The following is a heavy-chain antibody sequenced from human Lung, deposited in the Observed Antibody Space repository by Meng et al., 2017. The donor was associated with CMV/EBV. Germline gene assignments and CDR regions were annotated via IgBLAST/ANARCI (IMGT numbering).Heavy chain of an antibody. D-gene: IGHD1-1*01. CDR2: IYPGDSDT. J-gene: IGHJ3*02. Sequence: GEXXKISCQASGYSFTTYWIGWVRQMPGKGLECMGIIYPGDSDTRYNPSFGGHVTISADKSLSTAYLQWSSLKASDTAIYYCARLRDKVSQLVPSDILGQGXLVTVSS. CDR1: GYSFTTYW. V-gene: IGHV5-51*01. CDR3: ARLRDKVSQLVPSDI.